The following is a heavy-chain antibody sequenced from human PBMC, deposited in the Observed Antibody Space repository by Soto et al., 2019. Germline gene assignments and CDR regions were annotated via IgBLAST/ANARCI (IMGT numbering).Heavy chain of an antibody. Sequence: GASVKVSCKASGYTFTSYYMHWVRQAPGQGLEWMGIINPSGGSTSYAQKFQGRVTMTRDTSTSTVYMELSSLRSEDTAVYYCARDAVRTGIAVAGIFDYWGQGTLVTVSS. D-gene: IGHD6-19*01. V-gene: IGHV1-46*01. J-gene: IGHJ4*02. CDR2: INPSGGST. CDR1: GYTFTSYY. CDR3: ARDAVRTGIAVAGIFDY.